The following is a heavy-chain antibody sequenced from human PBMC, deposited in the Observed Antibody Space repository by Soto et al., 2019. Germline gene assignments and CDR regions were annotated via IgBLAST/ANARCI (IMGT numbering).Heavy chain of an antibody. V-gene: IGHV3-30-3*01. CDR1: GFTFSSYA. D-gene: IGHD1-1*01. CDR3: ARPLYNWNYNYYYYGMDV. J-gene: IGHJ6*02. Sequence: GGSLRLSCAASGFTFSSYAMHWVRQAPGKGLEWVAVISYDGSNKYYADSVKGRFTISRDNSKNTLYLQMNSLRAEDTAVYYCARPLYNWNYNYYYYGMDVWGQGTTVTFSS. CDR2: ISYDGSNK.